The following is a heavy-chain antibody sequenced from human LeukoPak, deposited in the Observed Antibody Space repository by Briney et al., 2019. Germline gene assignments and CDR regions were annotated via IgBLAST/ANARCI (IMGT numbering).Heavy chain of an antibody. Sequence: SETLSLTCTVSGRSFTNYYWSWIRQPPGMGTEWIGYIYYRGSTNYNPSLKSRVTVSLDTSRNQFSLKLTSVTPADTAVYYCARHYFDSGAYYAIDAFTVWGRGTMLTVSS. CDR1: GRSFTNYY. V-gene: IGHV4-59*01. CDR3: ARHYFDSGAYYAIDAFTV. J-gene: IGHJ3*01. D-gene: IGHD3-22*01. CDR2: IYYRGST.